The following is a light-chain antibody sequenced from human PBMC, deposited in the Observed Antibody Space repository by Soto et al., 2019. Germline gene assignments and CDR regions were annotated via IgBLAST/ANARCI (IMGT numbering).Light chain of an antibody. Sequence: EIVLTQSPATLPLSPGERATLSCRASQSVSSYLAWYQQKPGQAPRLLIYDASHRATGIPARFSGSGSGTDFTLTISSLEPEDFAVYYCQQRSNWPLITFGQGTRLEIK. J-gene: IGKJ5*01. CDR2: DAS. CDR3: QQRSNWPLIT. V-gene: IGKV3-11*01. CDR1: QSVSSY.